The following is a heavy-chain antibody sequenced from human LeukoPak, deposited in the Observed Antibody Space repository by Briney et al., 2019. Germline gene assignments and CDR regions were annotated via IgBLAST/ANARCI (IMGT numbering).Heavy chain of an antibody. CDR3: ARFCVRGVTWFDP. CDR1: GGPFSGYY. CDR2: INHSGST. D-gene: IGHD3-10*02. Sequence: NSSETLSLTCAVYGGPFSGYYWSWIRQPPGKGLEWIGEINHSGSTNYNPSLKSRVTISVGTSKNQFSLKLSSVTAADTAVYYCARFCVRGVTWFDPWGQGTLVTVSS. V-gene: IGHV4-34*01. J-gene: IGHJ5*02.